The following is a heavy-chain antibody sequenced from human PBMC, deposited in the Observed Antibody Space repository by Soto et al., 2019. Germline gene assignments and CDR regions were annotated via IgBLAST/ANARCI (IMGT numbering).Heavy chain of an antibody. D-gene: IGHD3-10*01. CDR1: GYTFTTYA. CDR2: INAGNGNT. V-gene: IGHV1-3*01. CDR3: ATRFKSAGWLDP. Sequence: QVQLVQSGPEVKKPGASVKVSCKASGYTFTTYARHWVRQAPGQGLEWMGWINAGNGNTEFSERFRGRVTITRDTSSSTAHMELTGLTAEDTAVYYCATRFKSAGWLDPWGQGTLVTVSS. J-gene: IGHJ5*02.